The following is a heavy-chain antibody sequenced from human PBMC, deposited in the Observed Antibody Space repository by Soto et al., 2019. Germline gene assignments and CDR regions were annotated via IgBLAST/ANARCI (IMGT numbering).Heavy chain of an antibody. CDR3: ARAGYSSSRRSGMDV. V-gene: IGHV3-21*01. J-gene: IGHJ6*02. D-gene: IGHD6-13*01. CDR1: GFTFSSYG. CDR2: ISSSSSYI. Sequence: GGSLRLSCAASGFTFSSYGMNWVRQAPGKGLEWVSSISSSSSYIYYADSVKGRFTISRDNAKNSLYLQMNSLRAEDTAVYYCARAGYSSSRRSGMDVWGQGTTVTVSS.